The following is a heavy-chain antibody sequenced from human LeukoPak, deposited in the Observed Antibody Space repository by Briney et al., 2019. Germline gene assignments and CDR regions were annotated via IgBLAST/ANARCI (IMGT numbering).Heavy chain of an antibody. CDR1: GFTFSSYG. CDR3: AKDRLAVAGTRGYGMDV. V-gene: IGHV3-30*18. J-gene: IGHJ6*02. CDR2: ISYDGSNK. D-gene: IGHD6-19*01. Sequence: PGGSLRLSCAASGFTFSSYGMHWVRQAPGKGLEWVAVISYDGSNKYYADSVKGRFTISRDNSKNTLYLQMNSLRAEDTAVYYCAKDRLAVAGTRGYGMDVWGQGTTVTVSS.